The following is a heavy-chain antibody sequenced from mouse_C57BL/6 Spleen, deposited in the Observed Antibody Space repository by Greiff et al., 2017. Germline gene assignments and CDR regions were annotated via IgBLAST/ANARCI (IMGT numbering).Heavy chain of an antibody. CDR3: ARSDYDDAPFAY. Sequence: QVQLQQPGAELVRPGSSVKLSCKASGYTFTSYWMDWVKQRPGQGLEWIGNIYPSDSETHYNQKFKDKATLTVDKSSSTAYMQLSSLTSEDSAVYYCARSDYDDAPFAYWGQGTLVTVSA. V-gene: IGHV1-61*01. CDR1: GYTFTSYW. J-gene: IGHJ3*01. D-gene: IGHD2-4*01. CDR2: IYPSDSET.